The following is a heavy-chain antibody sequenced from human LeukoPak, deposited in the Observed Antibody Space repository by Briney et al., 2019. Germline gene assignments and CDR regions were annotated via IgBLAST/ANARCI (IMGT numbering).Heavy chain of an antibody. V-gene: IGHV1-69*13. D-gene: IGHD1-1*01. CDR3: ARGGIVQLETEHYFDY. CDR1: GGTFSSYA. CDR2: IIPIFGTA. Sequence: GASVKVSCKASGGTFSSYAISWVRQAPGQGLEWMGGIIPIFGTANYAQKFQGRVTITADESTSTAYMELSSLRSEDTAVYYCARGGIVQLETEHYFDYWGQGTLVTVSS. J-gene: IGHJ4*02.